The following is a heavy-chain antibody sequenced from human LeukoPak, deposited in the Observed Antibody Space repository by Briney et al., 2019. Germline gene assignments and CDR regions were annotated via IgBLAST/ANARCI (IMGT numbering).Heavy chain of an antibody. D-gene: IGHD3-10*01. J-gene: IGHJ3*02. CDR3: ARYYGSGSYYRLHAFDI. CDR1: GVSISSYY. Sequence: SETLSLTCTVSGVSISSYYWSWIRQPPGKGLEWIGYIYYSGSTNYNPSLKSRVTISVDTSKNQFSLKLSSVTAADTAVYYCARYYGSGSYYRLHAFDIWGQGTMVTVSS. CDR2: IYYSGST. V-gene: IGHV4-59*08.